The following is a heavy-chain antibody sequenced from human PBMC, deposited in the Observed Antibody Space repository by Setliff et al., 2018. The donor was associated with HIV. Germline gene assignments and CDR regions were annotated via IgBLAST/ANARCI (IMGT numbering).Heavy chain of an antibody. D-gene: IGHD3-10*01. J-gene: IGHJ4*02. CDR2: IYPGDSDT. V-gene: IGHV5-51*01. CDR3: ARHGQYGSGSYYNRPFDF. CDR1: GYSFTNYW. Sequence: GESLKISCKGSGYSFTNYWIAWLRQMPGKGLECMGIIYPGDSDTRYSPSFEGQVTISADKSISTAYLQWSSLKASDTAMYYCARHGQYGSGSYYNRPFDFWGQGTLVTVSS.